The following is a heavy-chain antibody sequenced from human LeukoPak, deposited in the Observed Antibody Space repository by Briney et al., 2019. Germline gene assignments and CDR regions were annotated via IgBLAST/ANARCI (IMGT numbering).Heavy chain of an antibody. J-gene: IGHJ2*01. Sequence: GGSLRLSCGASGFNFSDYYMSWIRQAPGKGLEWVSYISRSGSTIYYADSVKGRFTISRDNDKNSLYLQMNSLRAEDTAVYYCASKYSSSWYEVPWNFDLWGRGTLVTVSS. V-gene: IGHV3-11*04. D-gene: IGHD6-13*01. CDR3: ASKYSSSWYEVPWNFDL. CDR1: GFNFSDYY. CDR2: ISRSGSTI.